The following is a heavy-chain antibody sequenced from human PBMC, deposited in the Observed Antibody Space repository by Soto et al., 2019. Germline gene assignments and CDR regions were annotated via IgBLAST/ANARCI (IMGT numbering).Heavy chain of an antibody. J-gene: IGHJ4*02. CDR2: ISGSGVST. V-gene: IGHV3-23*01. Sequence: PGGSLRLSCAASGFTFSSYAMTWVRQAPGKGLEWVSSISGSGVSTYYADSVKGRFTISRDNSKNTLYLQMNSLRAEDTAVYYCARGPVAVVSFDYWGQGTLVTVSS. CDR1: GFTFSSYA. D-gene: IGHD6-19*01. CDR3: ARGPVAVVSFDY.